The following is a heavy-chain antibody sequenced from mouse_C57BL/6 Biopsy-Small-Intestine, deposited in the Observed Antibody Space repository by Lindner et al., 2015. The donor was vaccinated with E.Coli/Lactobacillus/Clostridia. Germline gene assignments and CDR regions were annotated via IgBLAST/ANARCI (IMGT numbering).Heavy chain of an antibody. CDR3: AGYQVRRDAIDI. D-gene: IGHD2-14*01. V-gene: IGHV1-19*01. CDR2: INPSGGIT. Sequence: SVKVSCKASGYTFPNYYLHWVRQAPGQGLEWMAIINPSGGITTYAQRFQGRVNLTRDTSTSTVYMELNNPRSDDTAVYYCAGYQVRRDAIDIWGEGTMVTVSS. J-gene: IGHJ1*01. CDR1: GYTFPNYY.